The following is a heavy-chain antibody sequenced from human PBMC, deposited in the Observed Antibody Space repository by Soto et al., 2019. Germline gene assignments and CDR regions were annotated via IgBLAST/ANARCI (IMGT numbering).Heavy chain of an antibody. CDR3: AKAVPDQLLTTYYYYYMDV. J-gene: IGHJ6*03. Sequence: GGSLRLSCAASGFTFSSYAMSWVRQAPGKGLEWVSAISGSGGSTYYADSVKGRFTISRDNSKNTLYLQMNSLGAEDTAVYYCAKAVPDQLLTTYYYYYMDVWGKGTTVTVSS. D-gene: IGHD2-2*01. CDR1: GFTFSSYA. V-gene: IGHV3-23*01. CDR2: ISGSGGST.